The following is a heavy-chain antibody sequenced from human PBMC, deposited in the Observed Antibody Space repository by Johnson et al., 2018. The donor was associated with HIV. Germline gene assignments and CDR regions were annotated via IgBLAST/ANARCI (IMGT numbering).Heavy chain of an antibody. J-gene: IGHJ3*02. V-gene: IGHV3-33*01. CDR2: IWYDGSNK. D-gene: IGHD2/OR15-2a*01. CDR3: AREPTTSDAFDI. Sequence: VQLVESGGGVVQPGRSLRLSCAASGFTFSSYGMHWVRQAPGKGLEWVAVIWYDGSNKYYADSVKGRFTISRDNSKNTLYLQMNSLRAEDTAVYYCAREPTTSDAFDIWGQGTMVTVS. CDR1: GFTFSSYG.